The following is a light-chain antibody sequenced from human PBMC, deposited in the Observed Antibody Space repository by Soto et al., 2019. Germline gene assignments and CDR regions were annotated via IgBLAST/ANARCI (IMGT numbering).Light chain of an antibody. CDR1: QSISNY. J-gene: IGKJ2*01. CDR2: GAS. Sequence: TQSPSSLSASVGDRVTITCRASQSISNYLAWYQQKPGQTPRLLIYGASSRATGIPDRFSGSGSGTDFTLTASRLVPEDFAVYYCQQYVTSPYTFGQGTKVDIK. V-gene: IGKV3-20*01. CDR3: QQYVTSPYT.